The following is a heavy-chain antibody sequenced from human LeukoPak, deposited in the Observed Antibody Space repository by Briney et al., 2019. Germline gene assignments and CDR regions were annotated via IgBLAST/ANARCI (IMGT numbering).Heavy chain of an antibody. CDR1: GGSFSGYY. CDR3: ARGLRQYPFGYYYYGMDV. D-gene: IGHD2-2*01. Sequence: SETLSLTCAVYGGSFSGYYWSWIRQPPGKGLEWIGEINHSGSTNYNPSLKSRVTISVDTSKNQFSLKLSSVTAADTAVYYCARGLRQYPFGYYYYGMDVWGQGTTVTVSS. J-gene: IGHJ6*02. V-gene: IGHV4-34*01. CDR2: INHSGST.